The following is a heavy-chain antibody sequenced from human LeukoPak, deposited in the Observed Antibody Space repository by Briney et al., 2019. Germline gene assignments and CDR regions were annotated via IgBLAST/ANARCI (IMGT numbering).Heavy chain of an antibody. CDR1: GFTFSSYW. V-gene: IGHV1-69*05. D-gene: IGHD3-10*01. CDR3: ARSGVLLWFGDQEKATFDY. CDR2: IIPIFGTA. Sequence: GGSLRLSCAAAGFTFSSYWMSWLRQAPGQGLEWMGGIIPIFGTANYAQKFQGRVTITTDESTSTAYMELSSLRSEDTAVYYCARSGVLLWFGDQEKATFDYWGQGTLVTVSS. J-gene: IGHJ4*02.